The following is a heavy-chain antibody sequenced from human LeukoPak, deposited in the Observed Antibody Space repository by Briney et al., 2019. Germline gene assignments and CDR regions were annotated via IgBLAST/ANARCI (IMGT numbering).Heavy chain of an antibody. D-gene: IGHD3-3*01. CDR1: GFTFSSYA. CDR2: SGSGGST. J-gene: IGHJ4*02. V-gene: IGHV3-23*01. Sequence: GGSLRLSCAASGFTFSSYAMSWVRQAPGKGLEWVSVSGSGGSTYYADSVKGRFTISRDNSKNTLYLQMNSLRAEDTAVYYCAKDFWSGYYPNCWGQGTLVTVSS. CDR3: AKDFWSGYYPNC.